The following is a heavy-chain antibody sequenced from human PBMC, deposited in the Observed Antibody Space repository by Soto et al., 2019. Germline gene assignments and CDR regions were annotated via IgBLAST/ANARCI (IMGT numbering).Heavy chain of an antibody. Sequence: QVQLQESGPGLVKPSQTLSLTCTVSGGSISSGGYYWSWIRQHPGKGLEWIGYIYYSGSTYYNPSXXRRVTISVDTXMNWFXXKLSSRTAADTAVYYCARGDRTGAYYGSGSYAPDPWGQGTLVTVSS. CDR3: ARGDRTGAYYGSGSYAPDP. CDR1: GGSISSGGYY. V-gene: IGHV4-31*03. D-gene: IGHD3-10*01. CDR2: IYYSGST. J-gene: IGHJ5*02.